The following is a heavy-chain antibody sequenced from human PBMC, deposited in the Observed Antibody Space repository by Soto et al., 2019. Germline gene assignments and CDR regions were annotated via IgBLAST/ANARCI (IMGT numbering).Heavy chain of an antibody. V-gene: IGHV1-3*01. Sequence: GASGKVSCKASGYTFTSYAMHWVRQAPGQRLEWMGWINAGNGNTKYSQKFQGRVTITRDTSASTAYMELSSLRSEDTAVYYCARAYIWGSYRYLFDYWGQGTLVTVSS. J-gene: IGHJ4*02. D-gene: IGHD3-16*02. CDR2: INAGNGNT. CDR1: GYTFTSYA. CDR3: ARAYIWGSYRYLFDY.